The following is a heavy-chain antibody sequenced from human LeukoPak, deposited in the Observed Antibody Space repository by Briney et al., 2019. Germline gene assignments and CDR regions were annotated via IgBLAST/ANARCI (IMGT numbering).Heavy chain of an antibody. CDR2: IYTSGST. J-gene: IGHJ6*03. D-gene: IGHD3-10*01. V-gene: IGHV4-61*02. CDR1: GGSISSGSYY. CDR3: ARGTLRITMVRDALLYYYYMDV. Sequence: PSETLSLTCTVSGGSISSGSYYWSWIRQPAGKGLEWIGRIYTSGSTNYNPSLKSRVTISVDTSKNQFSLKLSSVTAADTAVYYCARGTLRITMVRDALLYYYYMDVWGKGTTVTISS.